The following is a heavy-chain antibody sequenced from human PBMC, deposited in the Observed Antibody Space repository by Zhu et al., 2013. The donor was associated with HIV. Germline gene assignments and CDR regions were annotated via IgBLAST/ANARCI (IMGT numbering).Heavy chain of an antibody. CDR2: INPNSGGT. CDR1: GYTFTGYY. CDR3: AREGDIVVVPDHSFDY. D-gene: IGHD2-2*01. Sequence: QVQLLQSGTEVKRPGASVKVSCKASGYTFTGYYMHWVRQAPGQGLEWMGWINPNSGGTNYAQKFQGRVTMTRDTSISTAYMELSRLRSDDTAVYYCAREGDIVVVPDHSFDYWGQGTLVTVSS. J-gene: IGHJ4*02. V-gene: IGHV1-2*02.